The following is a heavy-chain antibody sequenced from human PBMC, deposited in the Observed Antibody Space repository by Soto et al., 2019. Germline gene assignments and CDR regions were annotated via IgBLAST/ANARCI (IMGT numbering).Heavy chain of an antibody. V-gene: IGHV3-53*01. Sequence: LRLSFAASGFTVSDNYMSWVRQAPGKGLEWVSVISSGGTIYYADSVKGRFTISRDNSRNTLYLQMKSLRAADTAVYYCARGFPTMTYYGEYYFDYWGLGTLVTVSS. CDR3: ARGFPTMTYYGEYYFDY. D-gene: IGHD3-10*01. CDR1: GFTVSDNY. J-gene: IGHJ4*02. CDR2: ISSGGTI.